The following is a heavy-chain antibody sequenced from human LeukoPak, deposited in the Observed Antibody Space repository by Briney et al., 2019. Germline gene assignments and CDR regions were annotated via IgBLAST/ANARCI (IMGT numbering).Heavy chain of an antibody. CDR3: ARTSGYYYEYFDY. CDR1: GGSISSYY. Sequence: SETLSLTCTVSGGSISSYYWSWIRQPPGKGLEWIGYIYYSGSTNYNPSLKSRVTISVDTSKNQFSLKLSSVTAADTAVYYCARTSGYYYEYFDYWGQGTLVTVSS. D-gene: IGHD3-22*01. J-gene: IGHJ4*02. CDR2: IYYSGST. V-gene: IGHV4-59*08.